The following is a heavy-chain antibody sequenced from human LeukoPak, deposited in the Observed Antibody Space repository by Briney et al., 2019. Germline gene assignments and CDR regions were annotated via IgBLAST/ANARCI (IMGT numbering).Heavy chain of an antibody. CDR3: ARERARVVVNWAFDI. J-gene: IGHJ3*02. Sequence: ASVKVSCKASGYTFTSYYMHWVRQAPGQGLEWMGIINPSGGGTSYAQKFQGRVTMTRDMSTSTVYMELSSLRSEDTAVYYCARERARVVVNWAFDIWGQGTMVTVSS. CDR1: GYTFTSYY. V-gene: IGHV1-46*01. D-gene: IGHD3-22*01. CDR2: INPSGGGT.